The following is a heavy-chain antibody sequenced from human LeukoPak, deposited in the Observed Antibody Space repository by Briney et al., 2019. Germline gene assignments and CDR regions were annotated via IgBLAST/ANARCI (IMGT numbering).Heavy chain of an antibody. J-gene: IGHJ4*02. Sequence: ASVKVSCKASGYTFTNYGINWVRQAPGQGLEWMGWISAYNGDTHYAQKFQGRVTMTTDTSTSTVYMELRSLRSDDTAVYYCARDPAFYYGSGSYSSGTSSSGIDYWGQGTLVTVSS. D-gene: IGHD3-10*01. CDR2: ISAYNGDT. V-gene: IGHV1-18*01. CDR1: GYTFTNYG. CDR3: ARDPAFYYGSGSYSSGTSSSGIDY.